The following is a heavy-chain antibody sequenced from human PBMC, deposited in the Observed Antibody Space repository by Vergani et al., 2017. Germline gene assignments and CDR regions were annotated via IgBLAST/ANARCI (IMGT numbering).Heavy chain of an antibody. CDR1: GFTFSAYS. J-gene: IGHJ4*02. Sequence: VQLVESEGGVVQPGGSLRLSCAASGFTFSAYSMNWVRQTPGKGLEWISYIGVSDNSSYYADSVMGRFAISRDNARNLLFLQMNSLRADDSALYFCVRDPDYSTFDSWGQGTLVTVS. CDR2: IGVSDNSS. CDR3: VRDPDYSTFDS. V-gene: IGHV3-48*01. D-gene: IGHD4-11*01.